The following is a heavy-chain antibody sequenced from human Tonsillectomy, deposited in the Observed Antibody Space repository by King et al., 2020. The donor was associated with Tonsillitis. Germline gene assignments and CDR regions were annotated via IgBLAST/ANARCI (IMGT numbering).Heavy chain of an antibody. CDR3: ARISTTSSLAFDI. Sequence: VQLVESGGGLVQPGGSLRLSCAASGFTFSSYEMNWVRQAPGKGLEWVSYISSSGSTIYYTDSVKGRFTISRDNAQNSLYLQMNSLRAEDTAVYYCARISTTSSLAFDIWGQGTMVTVSS. J-gene: IGHJ3*02. CDR2: ISSSGSTI. D-gene: IGHD2-2*01. CDR1: GFTFSSYE. V-gene: IGHV3-48*03.